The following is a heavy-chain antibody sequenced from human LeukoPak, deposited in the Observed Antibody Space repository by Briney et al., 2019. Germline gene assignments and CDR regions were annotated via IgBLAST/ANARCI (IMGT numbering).Heavy chain of an antibody. CDR2: INHSGST. D-gene: IGHD3/OR15-3a*01. J-gene: IGHJ5*02. Sequence: SETLSLTCAVYGGSFSGYYWSWIRQPPGKGLEWIGEINHSGSTNYNPSLRSRVTISVDTSKNQFSLKLSSVTAADTAVCYCASCEGLFDPWGQGTLVTVSS. CDR3: ASCEGLFDP. CDR1: GGSFSGYY. V-gene: IGHV4-34*01.